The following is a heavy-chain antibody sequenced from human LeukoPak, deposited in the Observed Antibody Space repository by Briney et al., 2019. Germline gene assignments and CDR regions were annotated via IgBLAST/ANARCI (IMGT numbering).Heavy chain of an antibody. D-gene: IGHD3-10*01. J-gene: IGHJ4*02. CDR3: AKREFMAIDY. V-gene: IGHV3-23*01. Sequence: GGSLRLPCAASGFTFSSYAMSWVRQAPGKGLEWVSAISGSGGSTNYADSVKGRFTISRDNSKNTLYLQMNSLRAEDTAVYFCAKREFMAIDYWGQGTLVTVSS. CDR1: GFTFSSYA. CDR2: ISGSGGST.